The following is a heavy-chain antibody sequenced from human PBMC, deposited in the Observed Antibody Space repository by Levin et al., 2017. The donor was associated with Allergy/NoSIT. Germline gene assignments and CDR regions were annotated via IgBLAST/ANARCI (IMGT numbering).Heavy chain of an antibody. D-gene: IGHD6-19*01. CDR2: IFHSGST. J-gene: IGHJ5*02. CDR3: ARGDVGYASGWFDP. CDR1: GGSISSINW. Sequence: SETLSLTCNVSGGSISSINWWTWLRQPPGKGLEWIGEIFHSGSTNYNPSLESRVRISVDKSKNQFSLKLSPVTAADTAVYYCARGDVGYASGWFDPWGQGTLVTVST. V-gene: IGHV4-4*02.